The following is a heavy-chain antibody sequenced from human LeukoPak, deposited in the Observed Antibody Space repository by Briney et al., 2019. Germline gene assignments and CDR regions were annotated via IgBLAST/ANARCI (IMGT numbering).Heavy chain of an antibody. Sequence: PSETLSLTCTVSGGSISSYSWSWIRQPAGKGLEWIGRIYTSGNTNYNPSLKSRVTMSVDTSKNQFSLKLSSVTAADTAVYYCARDRDYCSSTTRYTGYYYYMDVWGKGTTVTVSS. CDR1: GGSISSYS. D-gene: IGHD2-2*02. CDR2: IYTSGNT. V-gene: IGHV4-4*07. J-gene: IGHJ6*03. CDR3: ARDRDYCSSTTRYTGYYYYMDV.